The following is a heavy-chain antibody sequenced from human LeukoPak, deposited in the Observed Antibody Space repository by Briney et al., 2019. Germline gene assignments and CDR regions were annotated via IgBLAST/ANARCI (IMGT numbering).Heavy chain of an antibody. CDR1: GGTFSSYA. V-gene: IGHV1-69*05. Sequence: SVKVSCKASGGTFSSYAISWVRQAPGQGLEWMGRIIPIFGTANYAQKFQGRVTITTDESTSTAYMELSSLRSEDTAVYYCASPGPAYSSGWYWFGPWGQGTLVTVSS. J-gene: IGHJ5*02. CDR2: IIPIFGTA. CDR3: ASPGPAYSSGWYWFGP. D-gene: IGHD6-19*01.